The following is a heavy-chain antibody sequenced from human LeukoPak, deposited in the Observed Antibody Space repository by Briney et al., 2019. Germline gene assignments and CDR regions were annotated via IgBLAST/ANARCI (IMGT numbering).Heavy chain of an antibody. CDR3: ARSMGSGHYYVADY. CDR2: IHITSDWV. D-gene: IGHD3-22*01. Sequence: GGSLRLSCAASGFTFSAYNMNWVRQAPGKGLEWVSSIHITSDWVYYADSVKGRFTISRDNAKNSLYLQLNSLRADDTAVYYCARSMGSGHYYVADYWGQGTLVTVSS. V-gene: IGHV3-21*06. J-gene: IGHJ4*02. CDR1: GFTFSAYN.